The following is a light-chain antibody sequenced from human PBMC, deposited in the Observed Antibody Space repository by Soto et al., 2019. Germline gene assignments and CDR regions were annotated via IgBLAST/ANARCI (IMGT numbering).Light chain of an antibody. CDR1: SSDVGGYKY. CDR3: SSYTSSSTYV. Sequence: QSALTQPASVSGSPGQSITISCTGTSSDVGGYKYVSWYQQYPDKAPKLMIYEVSNRPSGVSNRFSGSKSGNTASLTISGLQAQGEAAYYCSSYTSSSTYVFGTGTKVTVL. V-gene: IGLV2-14*01. CDR2: EVS. J-gene: IGLJ1*01.